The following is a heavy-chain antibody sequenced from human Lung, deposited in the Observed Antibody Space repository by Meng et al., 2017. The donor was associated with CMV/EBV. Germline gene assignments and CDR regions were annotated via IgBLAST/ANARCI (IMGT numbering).Heavy chain of an antibody. CDR2: IGQDGIEK. CDR3: ARDPPPVARRFDY. J-gene: IGHJ4*02. Sequence: GESXKISCEASGFTFSTYWISWVRQSPGKGLEWVANIGQDGIEKYYVDSVKGRFTISRDNPRNSLFLQMNNLRGEDTAVYYCARDPPPVARRFDYWGRGTLVTVSS. V-gene: IGHV3-7*01. CDR1: GFTFSTYW. D-gene: IGHD2-15*01.